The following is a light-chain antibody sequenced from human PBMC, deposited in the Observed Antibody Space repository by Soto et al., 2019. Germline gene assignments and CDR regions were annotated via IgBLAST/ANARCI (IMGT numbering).Light chain of an antibody. CDR1: SSNIGAGYD. J-gene: IGLJ1*01. Sequence: QSALTQPPSVSGAPGQRVTTSCTGSSSNIGAGYDVHWYQQLPGTAPKLLIYGNSNRPSGVPDRFSGSKSGTSASLAITGLQAEDEADYYCQSYDSSLSGVFGTGTKVTVL. CDR2: GNS. V-gene: IGLV1-40*01. CDR3: QSYDSSLSGV.